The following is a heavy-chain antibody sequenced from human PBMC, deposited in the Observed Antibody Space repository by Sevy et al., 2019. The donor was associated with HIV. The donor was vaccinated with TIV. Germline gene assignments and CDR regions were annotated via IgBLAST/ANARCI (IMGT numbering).Heavy chain of an antibody. J-gene: IGHJ6*03. Sequence: GGSLRLSCTTSGFTFGDHAMSWFRQAPGKGLEWAGFIRSKAYGGTTEYAASVKGRFTISRDDSKSIAYLQMNSLKTEDTAVYYCTRGPVLGLIKNYYYYMDAWGKGTTVTVSS. CDR1: GFTFGDHA. CDR3: TRGPVLGLIKNYYYYMDA. D-gene: IGHD3-10*01. V-gene: IGHV3-49*03. CDR2: IRSKAYGGTT.